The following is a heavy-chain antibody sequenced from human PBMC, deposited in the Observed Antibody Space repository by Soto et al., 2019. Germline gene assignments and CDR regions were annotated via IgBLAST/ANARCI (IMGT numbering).Heavy chain of an antibody. Sequence: QVQLQESGPGLVRPSETLSLTCTVSGDSISDYYWNWIRQPPGKGLEWIGYSHYSGSTSYNSSLKSRVTMSVDTSKNQFSLKLSSLTAADTAVYYCARGRSSILWGQGTLVTVSS. J-gene: IGHJ4*02. CDR3: ARGRSSIL. CDR2: SHYSGST. D-gene: IGHD6-6*01. CDR1: GDSISDYY. V-gene: IGHV4-59*01.